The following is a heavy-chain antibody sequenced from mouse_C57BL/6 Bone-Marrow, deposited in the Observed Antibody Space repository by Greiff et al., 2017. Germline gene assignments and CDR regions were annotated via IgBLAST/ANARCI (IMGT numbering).Heavy chain of an antibody. D-gene: IGHD1-1*01. CDR1: GYTFTNYW. CDR3: ARRDYGTLFAY. J-gene: IGHJ3*01. V-gene: IGHV1-63*01. CDR2: IYPGGGYT. Sequence: VQVVESGAELMKPGASVKMSCKASGYTFTNYWIGWAKQRPGHGLEWIGDIYPGGGYTNYNEKFKGKATLTADKSSSTAYMQFSSLTSEDSAIYYCARRDYGTLFAYWGQGTLVTVSA.